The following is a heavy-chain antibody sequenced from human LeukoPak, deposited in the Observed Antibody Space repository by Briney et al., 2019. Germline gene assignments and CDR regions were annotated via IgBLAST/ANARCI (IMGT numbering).Heavy chain of an antibody. V-gene: IGHV3-21*01. CDR3: ARGWSSPDY. CDR2: ISSSSTYM. CDR1: GFTFSSYS. Sequence: GGSLRLSCAASGFTFSSYSMNWVRQAPGKGLEWVSSISSSSTYMYYADSVKGRFTISRGNAKNSLDLQTNSLRAEDTAVYYCARGWSSPDYWGQGTLVTVSS. J-gene: IGHJ4*02. D-gene: IGHD2-15*01.